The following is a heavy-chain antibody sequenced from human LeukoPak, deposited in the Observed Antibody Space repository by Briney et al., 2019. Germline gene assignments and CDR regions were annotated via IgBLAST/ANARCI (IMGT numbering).Heavy chain of an antibody. D-gene: IGHD6-13*01. V-gene: IGHV2-5*02. CDR2: IYWDDDK. J-gene: IGHJ4*02. Sequence: SGPTLVKPTQTLTLTCTFSGFSLSPSGVGVGWIRQPPGNALEWLALIYWDDDKRYSPSLKSRLTIPKDTSKNQVVLTMANMDPVDTATYYCAHRPEYSNSWPYYFDYWGQGTLVTVSS. CDR1: GFSLSPSGVG. CDR3: AHRPEYSNSWPYYFDY.